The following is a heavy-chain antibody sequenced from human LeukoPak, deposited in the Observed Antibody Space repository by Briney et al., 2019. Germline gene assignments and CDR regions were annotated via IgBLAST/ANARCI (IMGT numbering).Heavy chain of an antibody. J-gene: IGHJ4*02. CDR3: AKAKESEIGY. CDR1: GFTFSSYA. Sequence: GRSLRLSCAASGFTFSSYAMHWVRQAPGKGLEWVAVISYDGSYKYYADSVKGRFTMSRDNSKNTLYLQMNSLRAEDTAVYYCAKAKESEIGYWGQGTLVTVSS. CDR2: ISYDGSYK. V-gene: IGHV3-30-3*01.